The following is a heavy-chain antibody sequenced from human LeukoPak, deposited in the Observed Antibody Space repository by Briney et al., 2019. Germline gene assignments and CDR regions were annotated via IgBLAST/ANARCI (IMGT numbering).Heavy chain of an antibody. V-gene: IGHV4-59*01. J-gene: IGHJ3*02. CDR3: AVDLSGGSGSFFAFDI. D-gene: IGHD3-10*01. Sequence: SETLSLTCTVSGGSISSYYWSWIRQPPGKGLEWIGYIYYSGSTNYNPSLMSRVTTLVNTTNKQISLKLSSVPGSDTAVYSCAVDLSGGSGSFFAFDIWGQGTMVTVSS. CDR2: IYYSGST. CDR1: GGSISSYY.